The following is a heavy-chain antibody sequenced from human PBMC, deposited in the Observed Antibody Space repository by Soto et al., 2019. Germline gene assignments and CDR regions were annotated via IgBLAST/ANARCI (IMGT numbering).Heavy chain of an antibody. CDR3: ARDHYGAGSYYNLGDY. CDR2: INPSGGST. J-gene: IGHJ4*02. D-gene: IGHD3-10*01. CDR1: GYTFTSYY. V-gene: IGHV1-46*03. Sequence: QVQLVQSGAEVKKPGASVKVSCKASGYTFTSYYMHWVRQAPGQGLEWMGIINPSGGSTRYAQKFQGRVTMTRDTSTSTVYMELSSLRSEDTAVYYCARDHYGAGSYYNLGDYWGQGTLATVFS.